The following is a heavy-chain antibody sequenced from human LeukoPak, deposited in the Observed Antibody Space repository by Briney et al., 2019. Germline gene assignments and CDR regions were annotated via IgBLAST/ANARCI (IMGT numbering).Heavy chain of an antibody. J-gene: IGHJ3*02. Sequence: SETLSLTCAVYGGSFSGYYWSWIRQPPGKGLEWIGEINHRGSTNYNPSLKSRVTISVDTSKNQFSLKLSSVTAADTAVYYCASAVAAYYDFWSGYYTGGAFDIWGQGTMVTVSS. V-gene: IGHV4-34*01. CDR1: GGSFSGYY. CDR3: ASAVAAYYDFWSGYYTGGAFDI. CDR2: INHRGST. D-gene: IGHD3-3*01.